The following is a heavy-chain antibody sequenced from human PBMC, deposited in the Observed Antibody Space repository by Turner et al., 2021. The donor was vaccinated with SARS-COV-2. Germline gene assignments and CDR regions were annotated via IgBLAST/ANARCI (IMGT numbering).Heavy chain of an antibody. Sequence: QLQPQESGPGLVKPSETLSLTCTVSNGSISSSSYYWGWIRQPPGKGLEWIGSVAYSGTTYYNPSLKSRVTISVDTSKNQFSLKLSSVTAADTAVYYCARRVRTGNTGYYFDYWGQGTLVTVSS. CDR3: ARRVRTGNTGYYFDY. V-gene: IGHV4-39*01. D-gene: IGHD1-7*01. CDR2: VAYSGTT. J-gene: IGHJ4*02. CDR1: NGSISSSSYY.